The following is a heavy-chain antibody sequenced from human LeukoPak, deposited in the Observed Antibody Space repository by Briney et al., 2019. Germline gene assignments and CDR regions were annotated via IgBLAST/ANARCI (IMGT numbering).Heavy chain of an antibody. J-gene: IGHJ4*02. CDR1: GYTFTAYY. D-gene: IGHD2-2*01. V-gene: IGHV1-2*02. Sequence: ASVKVSCKASGYTFTAYYIHWVRQVPGQGLEWMGWINPHSGGTNYAQKFQGRVTMTRDTSITTAYMELSSLISDDTAVYYCARDSCSLSSCPFFGYWGQGILVTVPS. CDR2: INPHSGGT. CDR3: ARDSCSLSSCPFFGY.